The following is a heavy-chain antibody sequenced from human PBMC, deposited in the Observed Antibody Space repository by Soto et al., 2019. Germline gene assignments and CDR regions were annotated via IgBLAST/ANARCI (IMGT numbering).Heavy chain of an antibody. CDR2: ISWNSGSI. V-gene: IGHV3-9*01. Sequence: EVQLVESGGGLVQPGRSLRLSCAASGFTFDDYAMHWVRQAPGKGLEWVSGISWNSGSIGYADSVKGRFTISRDNAKNSLYLQMNSLSAEDTALYYCAKDKSHCSGGSCYSLMPTFDYWGQGTLVTVSS. J-gene: IGHJ4*02. D-gene: IGHD2-15*01. CDR1: GFTFDDYA. CDR3: AKDKSHCSGGSCYSLMPTFDY.